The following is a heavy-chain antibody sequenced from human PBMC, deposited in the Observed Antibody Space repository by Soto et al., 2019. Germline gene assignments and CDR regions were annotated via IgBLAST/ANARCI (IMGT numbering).Heavy chain of an antibody. J-gene: IGHJ4*02. D-gene: IGHD6-19*01. V-gene: IGHV4-59*01. CDR1: GGSIETYY. Sequence: TSETLSLTCSVSGGSIETYYWSWIRQPPGKGLEWIAYISNSGSANYNPSLESRVTVSVDTAKKEFSPKLNSVTAADTATYYCARILRDSQGWYHHDFWGQGTLVTVSS. CDR2: ISNSGSA. CDR3: ARILRDSQGWYHHDF.